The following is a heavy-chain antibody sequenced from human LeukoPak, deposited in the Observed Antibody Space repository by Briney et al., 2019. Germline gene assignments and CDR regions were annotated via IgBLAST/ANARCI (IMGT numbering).Heavy chain of an antibody. CDR2: ISGNSNYI. Sequence: GGSLRLSCAASGFTFSSYSVNWVRQAPGKGLEWVSSISGNSNYIYYADSVKGRFTISRDNAKNSLYLQMNSLRAEDTAAYYCAREGYGSYYFDSWGQGTLVTVSS. CDR1: GFTFSSYS. J-gene: IGHJ4*02. V-gene: IGHV3-21*01. CDR3: AREGYGSYYFDS. D-gene: IGHD6-13*01.